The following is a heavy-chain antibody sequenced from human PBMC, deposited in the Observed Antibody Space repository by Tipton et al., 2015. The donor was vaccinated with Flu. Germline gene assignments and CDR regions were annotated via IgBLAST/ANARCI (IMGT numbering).Heavy chain of an antibody. Sequence: QLVQSGAEAKKPGASVKVSCMASGATFTSYYMHWVRQAPGQGHEWMGIINASGGSTSYAQKFQGRVTMTRDTSTTTVYMVLSRLRFEDMAVCYCAMELNNDFPFDWFDPWGQGTLVTVSS. CDR2: INASGGST. J-gene: IGHJ5*02. CDR1: GATFTSYY. CDR3: AMELNNDFPFDWFDP. V-gene: IGHV1-46*01. D-gene: IGHD3-3*01.